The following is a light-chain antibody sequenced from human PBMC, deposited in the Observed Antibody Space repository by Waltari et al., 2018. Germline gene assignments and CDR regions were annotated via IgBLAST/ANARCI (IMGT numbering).Light chain of an antibody. Sequence: QSALTQPPSASGSPGQSVTISCPGTTSDVGVYDYVSWAQHHPGKAPTLIIYGVSGRPSGVPDRFSGSKSGNPASLTVSGLQAEDEADYYCCSYGVTYNEEVWIFGGGTKLTVL. J-gene: IGLJ3*02. V-gene: IGLV2-8*01. CDR3: CSYGVTYNEEVWI. CDR2: GVS. CDR1: TSDVGVYDY.